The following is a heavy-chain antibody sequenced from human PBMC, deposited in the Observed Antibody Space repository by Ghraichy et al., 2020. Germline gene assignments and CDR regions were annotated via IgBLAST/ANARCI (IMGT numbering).Heavy chain of an antibody. CDR1: GFIFRGFN. CDR2: VNQDGSER. J-gene: IGHJ4*02. D-gene: IGHD1-1*01. Sequence: GGSLRLSCEASGFIFRGFNMNWVRQAPGKGLEWVSNVNQDGSERSYVESLRCRFTISRDNPKKSLYLQMNSLRVEDTAVYYCARWGTGNLDYWGQGTLVTVSS. V-gene: IGHV3-7*01. CDR3: ARWGTGNLDY.